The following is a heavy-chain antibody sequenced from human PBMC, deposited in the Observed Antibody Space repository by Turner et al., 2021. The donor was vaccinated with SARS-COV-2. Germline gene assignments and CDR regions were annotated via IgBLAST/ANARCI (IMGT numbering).Heavy chain of an antibody. CDR3: MRHDHDGSASINWFNS. CDR1: GDSISTSHDY. D-gene: IGHD3-10*01. J-gene: IGHJ5*01. Sequence: QLQLQEPGPGRVRPSETLSLICTVSGDSISTSHDYWGWIRQPPGKGLEWMGRIYYRGRTFYNPSVKSRVTISVYTSKNDFSLQLRSVTAADTAVYYCMRHDHDGSASINWFNSWGQGTLVTVSS. V-gene: IGHV4-39*01. CDR2: IYYRGRT.